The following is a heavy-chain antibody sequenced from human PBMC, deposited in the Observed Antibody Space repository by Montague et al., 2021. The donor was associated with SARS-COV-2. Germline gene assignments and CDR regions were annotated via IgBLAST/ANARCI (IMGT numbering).Heavy chain of an antibody. D-gene: IGHD2-2*02. V-gene: IGHV3-33*01. CDR1: GFSFSSYG. J-gene: IGHJ6*02. CDR3: ARDSFSSCTSSSCYMGGMDV. Sequence: SLRLSCAASGFSFSSYGLNWVRQAPGKGLEWVAVIWYGGSNKQYADSVKGRFTISRDNSKSTLYLQMNSLRAEDPALYYCARDSFSSCTSSSCYMGGMDVWGQGTMVTVSS. CDR2: IWYGGSNK.